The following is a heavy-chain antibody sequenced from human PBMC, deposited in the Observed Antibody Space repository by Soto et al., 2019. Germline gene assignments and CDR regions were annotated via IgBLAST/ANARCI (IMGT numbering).Heavy chain of an antibody. CDR3: ARGHREGTTVTLYYYYYMDV. J-gene: IGHJ6*03. V-gene: IGHV1-8*01. D-gene: IGHD4-17*01. Sequence: QVQLVQSGAEVKKPGASVKVSCKASGYTFTSYDINWVRQATGQGLEWMGWMNPNSGNKGYAQKLQGRVTMTRNTSISTAYMELSSLISEDTAVYYCARGHREGTTVTLYYYYYMDVWGKGTTVTVSS. CDR2: MNPNSGNK. CDR1: GYTFTSYD.